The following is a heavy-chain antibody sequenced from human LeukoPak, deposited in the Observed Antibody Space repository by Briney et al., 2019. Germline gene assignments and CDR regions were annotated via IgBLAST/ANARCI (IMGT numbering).Heavy chain of an antibody. J-gene: IGHJ4*02. CDR1: GDSISSSNFY. CDR3: ARDLWFGEFDNVY. V-gene: IGHV4-39*07. CDR2: ISSSERT. D-gene: IGHD3-10*01. Sequence: SETLSLTCIVSGDSISSSNFYWGWIRQPPGAGLEWIASISSSERTYSNPSLTGRISISVDTAKNQFSLDMTSVTVADTAVYYCARDLWFGEFDNVYWGQGTLVTVSS.